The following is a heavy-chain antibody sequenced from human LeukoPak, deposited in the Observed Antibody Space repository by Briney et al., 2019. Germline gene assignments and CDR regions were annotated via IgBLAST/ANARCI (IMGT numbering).Heavy chain of an antibody. CDR3: ARDSGWVDY. CDR2: IYYSGST. CDR1: GGSISSYY. J-gene: IGHJ4*02. V-gene: IGHV4-59*01. Sequence: PSQTLSLTCTVSGGSISSYYWSWIRQPPGKGLEWIGYIYYSGSTNYNPSLKSRVTISVDTSKNQFSLKLSSVTAADTAVYYCARDSGWVDYWGQGTLVTVSS. D-gene: IGHD6-19*01.